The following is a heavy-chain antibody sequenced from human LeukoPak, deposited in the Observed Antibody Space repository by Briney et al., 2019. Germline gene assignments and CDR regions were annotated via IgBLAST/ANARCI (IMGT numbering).Heavy chain of an antibody. CDR3: VRTPPNWGFDY. CDR2: MSPNSGDT. Sequence: ASVKVSCKASGYTFTTHDINWVRQATGQGLEWMGWMSPNSGDTGYAQKFQGRVTMTSDSSISTAYMELSSLRSEDTAIYYCVRTPPNWGFDYWGQGTLVTVSS. J-gene: IGHJ4*02. CDR1: GYTFTTHD. V-gene: IGHV1-8*01. D-gene: IGHD7-27*01.